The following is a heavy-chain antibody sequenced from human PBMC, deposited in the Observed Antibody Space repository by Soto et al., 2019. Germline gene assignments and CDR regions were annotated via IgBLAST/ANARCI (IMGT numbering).Heavy chain of an antibody. Sequence: SETLSLTCPVSGGSISSGDYYWSWIRQPPVKGLEWIGYIYYSGSTYYNPSLKSRVTISVDTSKNQFSLKLSSVAAADTAVYYCARKRIAAADLNWFDPWGQGTLVTV. CDR2: IYYSGST. D-gene: IGHD6-13*01. CDR3: ARKRIAAADLNWFDP. J-gene: IGHJ5*02. CDR1: GGSISSGDYY. V-gene: IGHV4-30-4*01.